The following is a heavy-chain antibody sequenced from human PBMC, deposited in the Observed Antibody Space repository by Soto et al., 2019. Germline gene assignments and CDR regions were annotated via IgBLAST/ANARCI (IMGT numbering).Heavy chain of an antibody. CDR2: IIPIFGTA. Sequence: QVQLVQSGTEVKKPGSSVKVSCKASGGTFSSYAINWVRQAPGQGLEWMGGIIPIFGTANYAKKFQGRVTITADESTSTAYMELSSLRSEDTAVYYCARVHLEMVTTTDYYNYGMDVWGQGTTVTVSS. V-gene: IGHV1-69*12. J-gene: IGHJ6*02. CDR3: ARVHLEMVTTTDYYNYGMDV. CDR1: GGTFSSYA. D-gene: IGHD5-18*01.